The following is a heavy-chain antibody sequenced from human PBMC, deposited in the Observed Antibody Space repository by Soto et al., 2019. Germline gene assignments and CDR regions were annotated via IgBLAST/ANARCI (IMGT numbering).Heavy chain of an antibody. D-gene: IGHD4-17*01. Sequence: QVQLVQSGAEVKKPGSSVKSSCKASGGTFSSYAISWVRQAPGQGLEWMGGITPIFGTANYAQKFQGRVTITADESTSTAYMELSSLRSEDTAVYYCARGIVTTGGGWFDPWGQGTLVTVSS. CDR2: ITPIFGTA. J-gene: IGHJ5*02. CDR1: GGTFSSYA. V-gene: IGHV1-69*01. CDR3: ARGIVTTGGGWFDP.